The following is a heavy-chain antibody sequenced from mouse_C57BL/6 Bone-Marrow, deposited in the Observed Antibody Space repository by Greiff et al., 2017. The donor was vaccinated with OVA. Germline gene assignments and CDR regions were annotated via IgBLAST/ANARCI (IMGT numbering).Heavy chain of an antibody. D-gene: IGHD1-1*01. CDR2: ISSGSSTI. CDR1: GFTFSDYG. V-gene: IGHV5-17*01. J-gene: IGHJ2*01. Sequence: DVQLVESGGGLVKPGGSLKLSCAASGFTFSDYGMHWVRQAPEKGLEWVAYISSGSSTIYYADTVKGRFTISRDNAKNTLFLQMTSLRSEDTAMYYCARHGTTTVVPFDYWGQGTTLTVSS. CDR3: ARHGTTTVVPFDY.